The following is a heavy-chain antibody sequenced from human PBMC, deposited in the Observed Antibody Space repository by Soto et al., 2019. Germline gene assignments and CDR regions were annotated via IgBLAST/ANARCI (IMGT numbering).Heavy chain of an antibody. CDR1: GYTFTSYG. Sequence: QVQLVQSGAEVKKPGASVKVSCKASGYTFTSYGISWVRQAPGQGLEWMGWICAYHGNTHYAQKLQGRVTMPTDTSTSTAYMELRSLRPDDTAVYDCAREGGSGGSCYFDYWGQGTLVTVSS. CDR3: AREGGSGGSCYFDY. D-gene: IGHD2-15*01. CDR2: ICAYHGNT. J-gene: IGHJ4*02. V-gene: IGHV1-18*01.